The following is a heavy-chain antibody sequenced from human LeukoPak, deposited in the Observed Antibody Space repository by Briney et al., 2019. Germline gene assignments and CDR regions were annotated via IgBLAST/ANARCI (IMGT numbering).Heavy chain of an antibody. J-gene: IGHJ4*02. D-gene: IGHD6-13*01. CDR3: ARVGSSWYEDY. Sequence: PGRSLRLSCAASGFTFSSYAMHWVRQAPGKGLEWVAVISYDGSNKYYADSVKGQFTISRDNSKNTLYLQMNSLRAEDTAVYYCARVGSSWYEDYWGQGTLVTVSS. V-gene: IGHV3-30-3*01. CDR1: GFTFSSYA. CDR2: ISYDGSNK.